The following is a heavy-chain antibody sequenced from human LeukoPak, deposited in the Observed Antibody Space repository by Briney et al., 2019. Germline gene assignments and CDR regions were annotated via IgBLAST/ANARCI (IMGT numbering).Heavy chain of an antibody. CDR2: FSTYNGDT. D-gene: IGHD3-16*01. CDR1: GYRFITFG. V-gene: IGHV1-18*01. J-gene: IGHJ3*01. Sequence: ASAKVSCKTSGYRFITFGINWVRQAPGQRPEWMGWFSTYNGDTKYAQKLKGRVTLIADTLTSTAYMELRTLISDDTATYYCAIGQGVITWGGADVYDVWGQGTTVIVSS. CDR3: AIGQGVITWGGADVYDV.